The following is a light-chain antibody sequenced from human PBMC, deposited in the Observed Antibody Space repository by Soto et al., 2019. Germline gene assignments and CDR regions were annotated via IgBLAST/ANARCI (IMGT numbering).Light chain of an antibody. CDR2: AAS. CDR1: QSISSY. CDR3: QQSYSTPYT. V-gene: IGKV1-39*01. J-gene: IGKJ2*01. Sequence: DIEMTQSPSSLSASVGERATITCRASQSISSYFKWYQQKPGKAPKLLIYAASSLQSGVPSRFSGSGSGTDFTLTISSLQPEDFATYYCQQSYSTPYTFGQGTKLEIK.